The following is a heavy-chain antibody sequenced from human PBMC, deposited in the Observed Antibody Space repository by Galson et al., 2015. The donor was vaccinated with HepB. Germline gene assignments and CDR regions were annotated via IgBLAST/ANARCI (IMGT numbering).Heavy chain of an antibody. D-gene: IGHD3-22*01. J-gene: IGHJ6*02. V-gene: IGHV3-48*02. CDR3: ARRVYDSYYFGMDV. CDR1: GITISGYS. Sequence: SLRLSCAASGITISGYSMNWVRQAPGKGLEWVSYITSSSATKFYADSVKGRFTISRDNARGSVYLQVNSLRDGDTAVYYCARRVYDSYYFGMDVWGQGITVTVSS. CDR2: ITSSSATK.